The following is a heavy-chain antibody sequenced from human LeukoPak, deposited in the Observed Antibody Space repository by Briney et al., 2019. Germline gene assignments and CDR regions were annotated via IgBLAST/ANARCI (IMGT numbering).Heavy chain of an antibody. V-gene: IGHV4-34*01. CDR2: INHSGSI. J-gene: IGHJ4*02. Sequence: SETLSLICAVYGGSFRGYYWSWIRQPPGKGLEWIGEINHSGSINYNPYLTSRVTISVDTSKDQFSLKLISVTAADTAVCYCARRTFGGVIKYWGQGTLVTVSS. CDR1: GGSFRGYY. D-gene: IGHD3-16*02. CDR3: ARRTFGGVIKY.